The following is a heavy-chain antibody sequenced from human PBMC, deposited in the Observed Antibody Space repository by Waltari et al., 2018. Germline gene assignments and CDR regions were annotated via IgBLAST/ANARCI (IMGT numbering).Heavy chain of an antibody. V-gene: IGHV4-30-4*07. Sequence: QVQLQESGPGLVKPSQTLSLTCTVSGDSFTRGDSSWTWIRQPPGKRLEWIGYIYDSGSTYYSPSLKSRVTISVDTSKNQFSLKLSSVTAADTAVYYCASCGGDCLGGFDIWGQGTMVTVSS. J-gene: IGHJ3*02. CDR2: IYDSGST. CDR3: ASCGGDCLGGFDI. CDR1: GDSFTRGDSS. D-gene: IGHD2-21*02.